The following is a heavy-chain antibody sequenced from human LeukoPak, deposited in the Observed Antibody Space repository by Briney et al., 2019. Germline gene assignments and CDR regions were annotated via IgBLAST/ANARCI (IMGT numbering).Heavy chain of an antibody. V-gene: IGHV3-30*02. J-gene: IGHJ4*02. CDR3: AKDAYCSSTSCYQY. CDR2: IRYDGSNK. Sequence: PGGSLRLSCAASGFTFSSYGMHWVRQAPGKGLEWVAFIRYDGSNKYYADSVKGRFIISRDNSKNTLYLQMNSLRAEDTAVYYCAKDAYCSSTSCYQYWGQGTLVTVSS. D-gene: IGHD2-2*01. CDR1: GFTFSSYG.